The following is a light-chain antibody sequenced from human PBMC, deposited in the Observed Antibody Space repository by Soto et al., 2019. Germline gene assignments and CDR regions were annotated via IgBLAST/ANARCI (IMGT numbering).Light chain of an antibody. CDR3: QQYYSYSWT. CDR2: AAS. Sequence: DIQMTQSPSSLSASVGDRVTITCRASQSVNTYLHWYQQKPGKAPKLLIYAASTLQSGVPSRFSGSGSGTDFTLTISCLQSEDFATYYCQQYYSYSWTFGQGTKVDIK. CDR1: QSVNTY. V-gene: IGKV1-39*01. J-gene: IGKJ1*01.